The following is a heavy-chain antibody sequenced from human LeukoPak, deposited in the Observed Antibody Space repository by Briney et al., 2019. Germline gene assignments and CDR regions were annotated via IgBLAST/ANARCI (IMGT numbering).Heavy chain of an antibody. CDR2: IIPILGIA. CDR1: GGTFSSYA. Sequence: ASVKVSCKASGGTFSSYAISWVRQAPGQGLEWMGRIIPILGIANYAQKFQGRVTITADKSTSTAYMELSSLRSEDTAVYYCARDREYYDSSGYGNHFDYWGQGTLVTVSS. CDR3: ARDREYYDSSGYGNHFDY. D-gene: IGHD3-22*01. V-gene: IGHV1-69*04. J-gene: IGHJ4*02.